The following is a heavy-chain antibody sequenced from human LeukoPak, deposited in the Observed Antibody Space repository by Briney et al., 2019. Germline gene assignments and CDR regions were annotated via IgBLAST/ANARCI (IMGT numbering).Heavy chain of an antibody. Sequence: GGSLRLSCAASGFTFSSYGMSWVRQAPGKGLEWVSAISGSGGSTYYADSVKGRFTISRDNSKNTLYLQMNSLRSEDTAVYYCARAGGSGSRWFDPWGQGTLVTVSS. CDR1: GFTFSSYG. CDR3: ARAGGSGSRWFDP. V-gene: IGHV3-23*01. D-gene: IGHD3-10*01. CDR2: ISGSGGST. J-gene: IGHJ5*02.